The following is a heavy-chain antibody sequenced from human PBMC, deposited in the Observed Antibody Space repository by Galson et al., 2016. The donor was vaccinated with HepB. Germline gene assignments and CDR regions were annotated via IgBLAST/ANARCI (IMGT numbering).Heavy chain of an antibody. V-gene: IGHV3-74*01. Sequence: SLRLSCAASGFTFSSYWMHWVRQAPGRGPVWVSRINTDGSRTNYADSVKGRVTISRDNAKNTLYLQMTSLRAEATAVYYCARAGFKGFSNGMDVWGQGTTVPVSS. J-gene: IGHJ6*02. CDR3: ARAGFKGFSNGMDV. CDR1: GFTFSSYW. CDR2: INTDGSRT. D-gene: IGHD2/OR15-2a*01.